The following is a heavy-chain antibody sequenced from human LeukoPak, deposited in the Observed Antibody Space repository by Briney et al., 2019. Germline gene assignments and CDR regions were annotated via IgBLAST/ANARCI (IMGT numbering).Heavy chain of an antibody. J-gene: IGHJ3*02. CDR1: GYSISSGYY. Sequence: PSETLSLTCAVSGYSISSGYYWGWIRQPPGKGLEWIGSIYHSGSTYYNPSLKSRVTISVDTSKNQFSLKLSSVTAADTAVYYCARRVWAFDIWGQGTMVTVSS. V-gene: IGHV4-38-2*01. CDR2: IYHSGST. CDR3: ARRVWAFDI.